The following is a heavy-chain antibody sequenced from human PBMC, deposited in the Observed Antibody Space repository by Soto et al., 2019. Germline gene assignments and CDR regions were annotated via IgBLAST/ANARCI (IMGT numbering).Heavy chain of an antibody. Sequence: EVQLVESGGGLVQPGGSLRLSCAASGFTFSSYSMNWVRQAPGKGLEWVSAISGSGGSTYYADSVKGRFTISRDNSKNTLYLQMNSLRAEDTAVYYCAKDRPMIAIYYYGMDVWGQGTTVTVSS. CDR3: AKDRPMIAIYYYGMDV. CDR2: ISGSGGST. CDR1: GFTFSSYS. D-gene: IGHD3-22*01. V-gene: IGHV3-23*04. J-gene: IGHJ6*02.